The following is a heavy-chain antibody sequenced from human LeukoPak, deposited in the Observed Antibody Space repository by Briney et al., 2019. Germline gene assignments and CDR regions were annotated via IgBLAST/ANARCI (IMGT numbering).Heavy chain of an antibody. CDR2: MNPNSGNT. Sequence: ASVKVSCKASGYTFTNYGITWVRQATGQGLEWMGWMNPNSGNTGYAQKFQGRVTMTRNTSISTAYMELSSLRSEDTAVYYCARAAAGTFGCDYWGQGTLVTVSS. J-gene: IGHJ4*02. CDR3: ARAAAGTFGCDY. D-gene: IGHD6-13*01. CDR1: GYTFTNYG. V-gene: IGHV1-8*02.